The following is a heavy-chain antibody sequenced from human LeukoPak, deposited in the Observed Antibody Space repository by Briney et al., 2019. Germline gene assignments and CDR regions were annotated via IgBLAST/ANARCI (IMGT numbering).Heavy chain of an antibody. CDR3: ARDYYDSSGFLWY. J-gene: IGHJ4*02. CDR1: GGTFSSYA. CDR2: INPHSGGT. V-gene: IGHV1-2*02. Sequence: ASVKVSCKASGGTFSSYAISWVRQPPGQGLEWMGWINPHSGGTNYAQKFHGRVTMTRDTSISTAYMELSRLRSDDTAVYYCARDYYDSSGFLWYWGQGTLVTVSS. D-gene: IGHD3-22*01.